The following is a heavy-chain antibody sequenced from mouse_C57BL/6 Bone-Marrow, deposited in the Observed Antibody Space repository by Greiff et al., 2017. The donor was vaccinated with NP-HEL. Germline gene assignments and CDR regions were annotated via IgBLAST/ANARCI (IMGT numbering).Heavy chain of an antibody. V-gene: IGHV5-4*03. D-gene: IGHD1-1*01. J-gene: IGHJ2*01. CDR3: ARADYYGSSFDY. CDR1: GFTFSSYA. Sequence: EVMLVESGGGLVKPGGSLKLSCAASGFTFSSYAMSWVRQTPEKRLEWVATISDGGSYTYYPDNVKGRFTISRDNAKNNLYLQMSHLKSEDTAMYYGARADYYGSSFDYWGQGTTLTVSS. CDR2: ISDGGSYT.